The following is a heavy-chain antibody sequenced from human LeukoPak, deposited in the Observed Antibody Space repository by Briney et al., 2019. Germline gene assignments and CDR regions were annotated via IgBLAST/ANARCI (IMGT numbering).Heavy chain of an antibody. CDR2: IHYSGST. Sequence: SETLSLTCTVSGGSVSSGSYYWSWIRQPPGKGLEWIGYIHYSGSTNYNPSLKSRVTISVDTSKNQFSLKLSSVTAADTAVYYCAACPLGVPLLHDYGGEGTLVTASA. J-gene: IGHJ4*02. CDR1: GGSVSSGSYY. V-gene: IGHV4-61*01. D-gene: IGHD3-3*01. CDR3: AACPLGVPLLHDY.